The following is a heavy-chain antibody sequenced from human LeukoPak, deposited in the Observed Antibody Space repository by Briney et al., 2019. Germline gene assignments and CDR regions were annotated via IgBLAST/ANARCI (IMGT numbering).Heavy chain of an antibody. CDR3: AKGCAGRFDP. CDR2: ISYDGSNK. J-gene: IGHJ5*02. CDR1: GFTFSSYG. D-gene: IGHD3-10*02. V-gene: IGHV3-30*18. Sequence: GGSLRLSCAASGFTFSSYGMHWVRQAPGKGLEWVAVISYDGSNKYYADSVKGRFTISRDNSKNTLYLQMNSLRAEDTAVYYCAKGCAGRFDPWGQGTLVTVSS.